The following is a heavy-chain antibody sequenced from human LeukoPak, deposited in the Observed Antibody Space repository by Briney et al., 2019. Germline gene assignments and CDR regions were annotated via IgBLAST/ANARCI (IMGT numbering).Heavy chain of an antibody. Sequence: SETLSLTCAVSGDSIGRGSYYWGWIRQPAGKAPEWIGRIYTSGSTNYNPSLKSRVTISVDTSKNQFSLKLSSVTAADTAVYYCARSCSGGSCYPIDYWGQGTLVTVSS. D-gene: IGHD2-15*01. J-gene: IGHJ4*02. CDR2: IYTSGST. V-gene: IGHV4-61*02. CDR3: ARSCSGGSCYPIDY. CDR1: GDSIGRGSYY.